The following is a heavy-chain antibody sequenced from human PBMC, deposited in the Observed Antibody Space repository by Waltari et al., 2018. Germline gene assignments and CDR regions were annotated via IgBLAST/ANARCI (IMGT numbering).Heavy chain of an antibody. CDR1: GGSIGFYY. CDR3: ARLTTSNAYFSMDV. Sequence: QVQLQESGPGLVEPSETLSLTCLISGGSIGFYYWTWIRQSPGKGPEWVGYINYSGATNYNPPLRSRVTMSVDTSRDQFSLSLSSVTAADTAVYYCARLTTSNAYFSMDVWGQGTTITVSS. J-gene: IGHJ6*03. V-gene: IGHV4-59*01. D-gene: IGHD4-4*01. CDR2: INYSGAT.